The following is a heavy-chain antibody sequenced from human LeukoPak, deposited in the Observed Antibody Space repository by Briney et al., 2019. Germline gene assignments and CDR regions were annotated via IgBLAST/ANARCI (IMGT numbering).Heavy chain of an antibody. CDR3: ATDFNLVRAFDI. V-gene: IGHV1-24*01. D-gene: IGHD3-10*01. CDR2: FDPEDGET. Sequence: GASVKVSCKTSGYTFTSYAMNWVRQAPGQGLEWMGGFDPEDGETIYAQKFQGRVTMTEDTSTDTAYMELSSLRSEDTAVYYCATDFNLVRAFDIWGQGTMVTVSS. CDR1: GYTFTSYA. J-gene: IGHJ3*02.